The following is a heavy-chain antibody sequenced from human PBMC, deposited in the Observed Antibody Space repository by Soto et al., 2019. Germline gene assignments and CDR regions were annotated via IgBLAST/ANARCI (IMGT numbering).Heavy chain of an antibody. CDR1: GVSISIPNW. CDR2: IDHSGTT. Sequence: QVQLQESGPGLVKPPGTLSLTCAVSGVSISIPNWWAWVRQAPGKGLEWIGEIDHSGTTNYNPSLNSRVTISLDRSKNQFSLRLTSVAAADTAVYFCARGKFYAFDIWGQGTMVTVSS. CDR3: ARGKFYAFDI. V-gene: IGHV4-4*01. J-gene: IGHJ3*02.